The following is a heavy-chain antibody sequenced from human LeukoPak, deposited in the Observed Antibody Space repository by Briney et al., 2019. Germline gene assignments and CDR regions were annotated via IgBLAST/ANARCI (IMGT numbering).Heavy chain of an antibody. D-gene: IGHD3-10*01. J-gene: IGHJ6*02. V-gene: IGHV1-69*01. Sequence: SVKVSCKASGGTFSSYAISWVRQAPGQGLEWMGGIIPIFGTANYAQKFQGRVTITADESRSTAYMELSSLRSEDTAVYYCARDWKVLLWFGEFQKDYYGMAVWGQGTTVTVSS. CDR2: IIPIFGTA. CDR3: ARDWKVLLWFGEFQKDYYGMAV. CDR1: GGTFSSYA.